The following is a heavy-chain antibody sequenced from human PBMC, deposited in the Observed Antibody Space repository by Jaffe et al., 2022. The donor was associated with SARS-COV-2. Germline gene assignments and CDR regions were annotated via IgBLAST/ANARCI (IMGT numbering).Heavy chain of an antibody. CDR3: ARGGQYSYGSLDF. CDR2: IKSDGSRS. D-gene: IGHD5-18*01. V-gene: IGHV3-74*01. Sequence: EVQLVESGGGLVQPGGSLRLSCAVSGFTFSSYWIHWVRQGPGKGLEWVSRIKSDGSRSSYADSVKGRFTISRDIAKNTVYLLMDSLRAEDTAVYHCARGGQYSYGSLDFWGQGTLVTVSS. CDR1: GFTFSSYW. J-gene: IGHJ4*02.